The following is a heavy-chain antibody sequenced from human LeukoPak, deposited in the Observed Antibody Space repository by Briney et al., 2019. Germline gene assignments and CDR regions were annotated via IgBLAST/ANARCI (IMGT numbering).Heavy chain of an antibody. J-gene: IGHJ4*02. CDR3: ARVWRSGATQYYFDY. CDR2: INPNSGGT. Sequence: ASVKVSCKASGYTFTGYYMHWVRQAPGQGLEWMGWINPNSGGTNYAQKFQGRVTMTRDTSISTAYMELSRLRSDDTAVYYCARVWRSGATQYYFDYWGQGTLVTVSS. V-gene: IGHV1-2*02. CDR1: GYTFTGYY. D-gene: IGHD3-16*01.